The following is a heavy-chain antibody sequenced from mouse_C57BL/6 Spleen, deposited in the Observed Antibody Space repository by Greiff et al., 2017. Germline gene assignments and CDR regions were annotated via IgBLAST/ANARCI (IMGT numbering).Heavy chain of an antibody. D-gene: IGHD2-10*02. V-gene: IGHV1-22*01. CDR3: ARGYGNYQAWFAY. J-gene: IGHJ3*01. CDR1: GYTFTDYN. Sequence: VQLQQSGPELVKPGASVKMSCKASGYTFTDYNMHWVKQSHGKSLEWIGYINPNNDGTSYNQKFKGKATLTVNKSSSTAYMELRSLTSEDSAVYYCARGYGNYQAWFAYWGQGTLVTVSA. CDR2: INPNNDGT.